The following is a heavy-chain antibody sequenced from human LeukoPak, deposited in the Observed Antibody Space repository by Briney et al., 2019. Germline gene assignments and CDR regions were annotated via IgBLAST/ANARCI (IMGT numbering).Heavy chain of an antibody. J-gene: IGHJ2*01. Sequence: GRSLRLSCAACGLTFSTYPFHWVRQAPGKELEWVAAISSDGVYRYHGDSVKGRFTISRDNSMNTMFLQMNGLRTEDTSIYYCARSTTPGRWFFDLWGRGTLVTVSS. CDR2: ISSDGVYR. CDR1: GLTFSTYP. V-gene: IGHV3-30*04. D-gene: IGHD1-1*01. CDR3: ARSTTPGRWFFDL.